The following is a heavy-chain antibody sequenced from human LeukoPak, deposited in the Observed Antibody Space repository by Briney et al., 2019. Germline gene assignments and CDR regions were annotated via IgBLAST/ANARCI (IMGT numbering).Heavy chain of an antibody. CDR1: GFTFSYYW. J-gene: IGHJ4*02. D-gene: IGHD6-6*01. Sequence: GGSLRLSCAASGFTFSYYWMSWVRQAPGTGLQWVANIKEDGSQKYYVDSLKGRFTISRDNAKSSVYLQMSSLRAEDTAVYYCGRIGYSSSSIDFWGQGTLVTVSS. V-gene: IGHV3-7*01. CDR3: GRIGYSSSSIDF. CDR2: IKEDGSQK.